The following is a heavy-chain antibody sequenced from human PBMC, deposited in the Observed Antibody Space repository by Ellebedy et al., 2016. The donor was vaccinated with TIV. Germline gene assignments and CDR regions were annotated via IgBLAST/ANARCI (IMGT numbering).Heavy chain of an antibody. V-gene: IGHV3-49*03. CDR1: GFTFGDYA. D-gene: IGHD3-22*01. Sequence: GESLKISCTASGFTFGDYAMSWFRQAPGKGLEWVGFIRSKAYGGTTEYAASVKGRFTISRDDSKSIAYLQMNSLKTEDTAVYYCTRDRTYDSSGLHLFDYWGQGTLVTVSS. CDR3: TRDRTYDSSGLHLFDY. CDR2: IRSKAYGGTT. J-gene: IGHJ4*02.